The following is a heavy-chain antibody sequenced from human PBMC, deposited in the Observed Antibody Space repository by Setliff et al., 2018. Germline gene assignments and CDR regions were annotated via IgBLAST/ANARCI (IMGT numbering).Heavy chain of an antibody. CDR1: GGSVSNSGFF. CDR3: ARAPRYFDPTGSYFDY. J-gene: IGHJ4*02. CDR2: IYDSGSS. D-gene: IGHD3-9*01. Sequence: SETLSLTCTVSGGSVSNSGFFWGWLRQAPGKGLEWIGNIYDSGSSNYNASLKSRLIITRDTSKNQISLKLNSVTAADTAVYYCARAPRYFDPTGSYFDYWGQGTLVTVSS. V-gene: IGHV4-39*07.